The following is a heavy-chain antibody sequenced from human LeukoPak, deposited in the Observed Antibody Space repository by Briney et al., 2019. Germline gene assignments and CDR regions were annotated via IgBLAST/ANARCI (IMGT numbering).Heavy chain of an antibody. D-gene: IGHD6-19*01. CDR2: ISYDGSNK. Sequence: PGGSLRLSCAASGFTFSSYAMHWVRQAPGKGLEWVAVISYDGSNKYYADSVKGRFTISRDNSKNTLYLQMNSLRAEDTAVYYCARERTVAEYIDYWGQGTLVTVSS. V-gene: IGHV3-30-3*01. CDR1: GFTFSSYA. CDR3: ARERTVAEYIDY. J-gene: IGHJ4*02.